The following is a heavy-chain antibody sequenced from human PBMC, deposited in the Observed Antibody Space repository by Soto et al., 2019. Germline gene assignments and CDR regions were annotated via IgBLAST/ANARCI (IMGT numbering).Heavy chain of an antibody. D-gene: IGHD7-27*01. V-gene: IGHV1-69*12. CDR2: IIPIFGTA. J-gene: IGHJ6*02. Sequence: QVQLVQSGAEVKKPGSSVKVSCKASGGTFSRYAITWVRQAPGQGLEWMGGIIPIFGTANYAQKFQGRVTITAGESTSTAYMELSSLRSEDTVVFDWATTEMGNYYYGLDVWGQGTTVTVSS. CDR1: GGTFSRYA. CDR3: ATTEMGNYYYGLDV.